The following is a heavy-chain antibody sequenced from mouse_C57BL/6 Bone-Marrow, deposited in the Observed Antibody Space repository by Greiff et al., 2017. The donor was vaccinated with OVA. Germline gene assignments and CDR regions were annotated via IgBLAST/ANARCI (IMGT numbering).Heavy chain of an antibody. J-gene: IGHJ4*01. CDR1: GFTFSSYA. CDR3: ARGPPYAMDY. Sequence: EVQVVESGGGLVKPGGSLKLSCAASGFTFSSYAMSWVRQTPEKRLEWVATISDGGSYTYYPDNVKGRFTISRDNAKNNLYLQMSHLKSEDTAMYYCARGPPYAMDYWGQGTSVTVSS. V-gene: IGHV5-4*01. CDR2: ISDGGSYT.